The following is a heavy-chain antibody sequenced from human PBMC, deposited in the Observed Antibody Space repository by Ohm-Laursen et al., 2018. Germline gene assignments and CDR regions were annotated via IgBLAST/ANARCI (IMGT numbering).Heavy chain of an antibody. CDR3: AKPHNYGGMGYFEY. J-gene: IGHJ4*02. CDR2: ISYDGSNE. CDR1: GFNFNNYG. Sequence: SLRLSCAASGFNFNNYGMHWVRQVPGKGPEWLSFISYDGSNEYFADSVKGRFTISRDNSKNTLYLQLNRLTLEDTAVYHCAKPHNYGGMGYFEYWGQGTLVTVSS. V-gene: IGHV3-30*18. D-gene: IGHD4-23*01.